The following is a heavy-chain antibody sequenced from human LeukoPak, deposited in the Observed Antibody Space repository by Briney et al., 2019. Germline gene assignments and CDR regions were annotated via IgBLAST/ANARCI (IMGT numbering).Heavy chain of an antibody. CDR1: GFTFSSYW. J-gene: IGHJ4*02. CDR3: ARVYGSGSYHAEYYFDY. V-gene: IGHV3-74*01. D-gene: IGHD1-26*01. Sequence: GGSLRLSCAASGFTFSSYWMHWVRQAPGKGLVWVSRINSDGSSTSYADSVKGRFTISRDNAKNTLYLQMNSLRAEDTAVYYCARVYGSGSYHAEYYFDYWGLGTLVTVSS. CDR2: INSDGSST.